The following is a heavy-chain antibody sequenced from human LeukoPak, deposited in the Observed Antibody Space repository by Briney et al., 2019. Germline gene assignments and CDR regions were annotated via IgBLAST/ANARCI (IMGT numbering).Heavy chain of an antibody. V-gene: IGHV3-13*01. J-gene: IGHJ4*02. CDR3: AKSYCGGDCYSVVLNY. CDR2: IGTAGDT. D-gene: IGHD2-21*02. CDR1: GFTFSSYD. Sequence: PGGSLRLSCAASGFTFSSYDMHWVRQATGKGLEWVSAIGTAGDTYYPGSVKGRFTISRDNSKNTLYLQMNSLRAEDTAVYYCAKSYCGGDCYSVVLNYWGQGTLVTVSS.